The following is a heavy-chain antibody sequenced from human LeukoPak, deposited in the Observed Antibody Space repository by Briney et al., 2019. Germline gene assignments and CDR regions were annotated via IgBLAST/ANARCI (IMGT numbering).Heavy chain of an antibody. V-gene: IGHV4-4*07. CDR3: AREVRLAEADEVSFYYGMDV. CDR1: GGSISNYY. Sequence: SETLSLTCTVSGGSISNYYWNWIRQPAGKGLEWIGRIYTSGSTNYNPSLKSRVTMSVDTSKNQFSLKLSSVTAANTAVYYCAREVRLAEADEVSFYYGMDVWGQGTTVTVSS. J-gene: IGHJ6*02. CDR2: IYTSGST. D-gene: IGHD3-3*02.